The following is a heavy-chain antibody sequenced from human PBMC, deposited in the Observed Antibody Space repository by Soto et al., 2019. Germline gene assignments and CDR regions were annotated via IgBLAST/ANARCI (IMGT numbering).Heavy chain of an antibody. J-gene: IGHJ4*02. CDR2: IYTDGGT. Sequence: PGGSLRLSCAASGFTVSSNSMSWVRQAPGKGLEWVSLIYTDGGTYYGDSVKGRLSISRDTCKNSLSLQMTRLRADDADVYYGARDNSILGAPFHYWGQGTLVTVSS. CDR1: GFTVSSNS. D-gene: IGHD3-16*01. CDR3: ARDNSILGAPFHY. V-gene: IGHV3-53*01.